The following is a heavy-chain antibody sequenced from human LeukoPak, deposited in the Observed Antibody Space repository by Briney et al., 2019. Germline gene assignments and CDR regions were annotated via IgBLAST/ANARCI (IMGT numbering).Heavy chain of an antibody. D-gene: IGHD3/OR15-3a*01. Sequence: GESLKTSLNGSGIIFNQYWIALVLQMPGTGLEWRGSFYCGDYDTRYIPSFQGHVTISASKDISIAYQHCSRLKPTNTAMYYCASGLSLARDFDYWGQGALVTVSS. J-gene: IGHJ4*02. V-gene: IGHV5-51*01. CDR2: FYCGDYDT. CDR3: ASGLSLARDFDY. CDR1: GIIFNQYW.